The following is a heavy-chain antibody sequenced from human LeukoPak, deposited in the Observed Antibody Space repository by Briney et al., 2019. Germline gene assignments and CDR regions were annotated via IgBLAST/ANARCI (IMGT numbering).Heavy chain of an antibody. J-gene: IGHJ3*02. D-gene: IGHD3-22*01. CDR1: GGSISSGDYY. CDR2: IYYSGST. Sequence: PSETLSLTCTVSGGSISSGDYYWSWIRQPPGKGLEWIGYIYYSGSTYYNPSLKSRVTISVDTSKNQFSLKLSSVTAADTAVYYCARGAYYYDSSGYWDDAFDIWGQGTMVTVSS. V-gene: IGHV4-30-4*01. CDR3: ARGAYYYDSSGYWDDAFDI.